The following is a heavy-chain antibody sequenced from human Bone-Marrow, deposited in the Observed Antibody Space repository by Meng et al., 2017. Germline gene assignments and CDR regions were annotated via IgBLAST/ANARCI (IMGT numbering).Heavy chain of an antibody. CDR1: GFTFSSYA. J-gene: IGHJ3*02. Sequence: GESLKISCAASGFTFSSYAMSWVRQAPGKGLEWVSYISSSGSTIYYADSVKGRFTISRDNAKNSLYLQMNSLRAEDTAVYYCARARHYYDNLPLNAFDIWGQGTMVTVSS. D-gene: IGHD3-22*01. CDR2: ISSSGSTI. V-gene: IGHV3-48*04. CDR3: ARARHYYDNLPLNAFDI.